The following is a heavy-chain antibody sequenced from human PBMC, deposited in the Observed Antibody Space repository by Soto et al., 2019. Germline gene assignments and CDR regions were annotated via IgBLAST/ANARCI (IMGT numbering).Heavy chain of an antibody. CDR1: GGSINSDDSF. J-gene: IGHJ5*02. D-gene: IGHD1-26*01. Sequence: SETLSLTCSVSGGSINSDDSFWGWVRQSPGKGLEWIGSLYYGGSTFYNPSLKSRVTISLDTSKNQFSRRLTSLTAADTAIYYCARQLPVGATSWFDPWGQGTLVTVSS. CDR2: LYYGGST. V-gene: IGHV4-39*01. CDR3: ARQLPVGATSWFDP.